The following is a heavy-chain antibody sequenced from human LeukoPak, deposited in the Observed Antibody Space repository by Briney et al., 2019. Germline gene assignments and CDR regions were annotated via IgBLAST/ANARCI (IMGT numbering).Heavy chain of an antibody. CDR3: AKGDYGGDFRYFDY. CDR2: ISDSGSST. V-gene: IGHV3-23*01. J-gene: IGHJ4*02. D-gene: IGHD4-23*01. CDR1: GFTFSSYA. Sequence: GGSLRLSCAASGFTFSSYAMSWVRQAPGKGLEWVSAISDSGSSTYYADSVKGRFTISRDNSKNTLFLQMSSLRAEDTAVYYCAKGDYGGDFRYFDYWGQGTLVTVSS.